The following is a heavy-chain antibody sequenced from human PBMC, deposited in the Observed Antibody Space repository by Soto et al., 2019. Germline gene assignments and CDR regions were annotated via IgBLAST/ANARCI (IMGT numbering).Heavy chain of an antibody. V-gene: IGHV3-23*01. CDR1: GFTFSSYA. D-gene: IGHD1-20*01. Sequence: EVPLLESGGGLVQPGGSLRLSCVGSGFTFSSYAMSWVRQAPGKGLEWVSAISRGGDVAYYADSVKGRFTISRDNSKNTLLLQMYSLRTEDTAVYYCTKHIIALATASIYWGQGALVTVSS. J-gene: IGHJ4*02. CDR3: TKHIIALATASIY. CDR2: ISRGGDVA.